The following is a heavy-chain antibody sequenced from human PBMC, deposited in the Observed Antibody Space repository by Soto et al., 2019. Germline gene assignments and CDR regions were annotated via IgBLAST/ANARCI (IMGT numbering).Heavy chain of an antibody. V-gene: IGHV3-23*01. D-gene: IGHD3-9*01. Sequence: GGSLRLSCAASGFTFSSYAMSWVRQAPGKGLEWVSAISGSGGSTYYADSVKGRFTISRDNSKNTLYLQMNSLRAEDTAVYYCAFTGSPDLYWYFDLWGRGTLVTVSS. CDR2: ISGSGGST. J-gene: IGHJ2*01. CDR3: AFTGSPDLYWYFDL. CDR1: GFTFSSYA.